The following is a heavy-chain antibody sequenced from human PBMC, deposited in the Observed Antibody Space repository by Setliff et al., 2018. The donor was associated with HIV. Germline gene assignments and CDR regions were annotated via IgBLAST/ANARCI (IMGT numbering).Heavy chain of an antibody. Sequence: ASVKVSCKASGYTFTAYQMHWVRQAPGQGLEWMGWINPKSGGTNSAQKFQGRVTMTRDTSISVAYMELSSLTSDDTAVYYCARAIRYYDSSGYYLDVWGKGTTVTVSS. D-gene: IGHD3-22*01. J-gene: IGHJ6*03. V-gene: IGHV1-2*02. CDR1: GYTFTAYQ. CDR3: ARAIRYYDSSGYYLDV. CDR2: INPKSGGT.